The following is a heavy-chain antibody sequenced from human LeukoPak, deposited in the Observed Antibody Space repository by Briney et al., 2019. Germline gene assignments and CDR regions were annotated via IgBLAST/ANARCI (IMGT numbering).Heavy chain of an antibody. D-gene: IGHD3-10*01. CDR3: ARGPRRSWFGTIQAVDY. CDR2: INPNSCGT. Sequence: ASEKVSCKASGYTFTGYYMHWVRQAPGQGLEWMGWINPNSCGTNYAQKFQGRVTMTRDTSISTAYMELSRLRSDDTAVYYCARGPRRSWFGTIQAVDYWGQGTLVTVSS. V-gene: IGHV1-2*02. CDR1: GYTFTGYY. J-gene: IGHJ4*02.